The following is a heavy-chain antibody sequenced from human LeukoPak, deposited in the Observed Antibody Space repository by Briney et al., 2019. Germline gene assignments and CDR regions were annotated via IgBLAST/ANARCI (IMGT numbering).Heavy chain of an antibody. CDR1: GYTFTSYG. J-gene: IGHJ5*02. CDR2: ISAYNGNT. Sequence: ASVKVSCKASGYTFTSYGIIWVRQAPGQGLEWMGWISAYNGNTNYAQKLQGRVTMTTDTSTSTAYMELRSLKSDDTAVYYCARLNYYGSGSQPPFDPWGQGTLVTVSS. D-gene: IGHD3-10*01. V-gene: IGHV1-18*01. CDR3: ARLNYYGSGSQPPFDP.